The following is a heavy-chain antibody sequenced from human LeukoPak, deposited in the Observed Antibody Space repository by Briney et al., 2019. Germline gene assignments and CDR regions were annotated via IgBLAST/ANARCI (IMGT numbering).Heavy chain of an antibody. CDR1: GGSISSGGYY. CDR2: IYYSGST. D-gene: IGHD5-18*01. V-gene: IGHV4-31*03. Sequence: SQTLSLTCTVSGGSISSGGYYWSWIRQHPGKGLEWIGYIYYSGSTYYNPSLKSRVTISVDTSKNQFSLKLSSVTAADTAVYYCARDTVLDTAMVFDYWGQGTLVTVSS. CDR3: ARDTVLDTAMVFDY. J-gene: IGHJ4*02.